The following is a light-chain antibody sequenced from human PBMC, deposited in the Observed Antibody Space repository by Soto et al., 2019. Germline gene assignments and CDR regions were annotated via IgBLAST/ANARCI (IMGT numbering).Light chain of an antibody. CDR2: EEY. V-gene: IGLV6-57*04. CDR1: SGSIAINY. CDR3: QSYDDNNMI. J-gene: IGLJ2*01. Sequence: NFMLTQPHSVSESPGKTVTISCTRSSGSIAINYVQWYQQRPGSAPTTVIFEEYQRPSGVPDRFSGSIDTSSNSASLTISGLQTEDEADYYCQSYDDNNMIFGGGTKLTVL.